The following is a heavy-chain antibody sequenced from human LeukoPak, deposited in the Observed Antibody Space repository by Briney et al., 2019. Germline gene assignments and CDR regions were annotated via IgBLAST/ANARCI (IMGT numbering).Heavy chain of an antibody. CDR3: ARAITGTNYYYYGMDV. Sequence: GGSLRLSCAASGFIFSSYEMNWVRQAPGKGLEWISHISSGAISMYYADSVKGRFTISGDNAKNLLYLQMNSLRAEDTAVYYCARAITGTNYYYYGMDVWGQGTTVTVSS. J-gene: IGHJ6*01. D-gene: IGHD1/OR15-1a*01. CDR1: GFIFSSYE. V-gene: IGHV3-48*03. CDR2: ISSGAISM.